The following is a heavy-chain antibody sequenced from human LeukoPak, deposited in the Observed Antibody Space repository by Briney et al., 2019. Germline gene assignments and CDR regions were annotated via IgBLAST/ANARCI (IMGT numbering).Heavy chain of an antibody. V-gene: IGHV4-61*01. CDR2: ISDIGST. CDR3: ARAPPGDRGMGYLDY. J-gene: IGHJ4*02. CDR1: GGSISSSSYY. Sequence: PSETLSLTCTVSGGSISSSSYYWSWIRQPPGKGLEWIGFISDIGSTNHNPSLKSRVTISIDTSKNQFSLKLRSVTAADTAVYYCARAPPGDRGMGYLDYWGQGTLVTVSS. D-gene: IGHD3-10*01.